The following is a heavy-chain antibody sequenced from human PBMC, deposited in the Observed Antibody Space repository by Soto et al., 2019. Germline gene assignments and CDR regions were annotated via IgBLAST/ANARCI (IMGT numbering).Heavy chain of an antibody. CDR1: GYTFTSYY. V-gene: IGHV1-46*03. CDR3: ARANLWFGDGAFDI. J-gene: IGHJ3*02. CDR2: INHSGGST. Sequence: QLQLVQSGAEVKKPGASVKVSCKASGYTFTSYYMHWVRQAPGQGLEWMGIINHSGGSTSYAQKSQGRVTMTSDTSTSTVYMELSSLRSEDTAVYYCARANLWFGDGAFDIWGQGTMVTVSS. D-gene: IGHD3-10*01.